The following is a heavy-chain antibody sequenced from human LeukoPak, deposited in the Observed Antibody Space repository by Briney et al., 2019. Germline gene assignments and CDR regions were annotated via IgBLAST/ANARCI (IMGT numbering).Heavy chain of an antibody. CDR3: AREIVVVVAATRYYYYGMDV. CDR1: GFTFSSYA. D-gene: IGHD2-15*01. CDR2: ISGSGGST. Sequence: GGSLRLSCAASGFTFSSYAMSWVRQAPGKGLEWVSAISGSGGSTYYADSVKGRFTISRDNSKNPLYLQMNSLRAEDTAVYYCAREIVVVVAATRYYYYGMDVWGQGTTVTVSS. J-gene: IGHJ6*02. V-gene: IGHV3-23*01.